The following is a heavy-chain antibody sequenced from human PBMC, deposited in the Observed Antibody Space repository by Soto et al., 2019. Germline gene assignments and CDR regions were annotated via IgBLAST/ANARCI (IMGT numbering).Heavy chain of an antibody. J-gene: IGHJ5*02. CDR3: AKDRGNIATPFDP. D-gene: IGHD6-6*01. CDR2: ISYDGSNK. V-gene: IGHV3-30*18. CDR1: GFTFSSYG. Sequence: GGSLRLSCAASGFTFSSYGMHWVRQAPGKGLEWVAVISYDGSNKYYADSVKGRFTISRDNSKNTLYLQMNSLRAEDTAVYYCAKDRGNIATPFDPWGQGTLVTVSS.